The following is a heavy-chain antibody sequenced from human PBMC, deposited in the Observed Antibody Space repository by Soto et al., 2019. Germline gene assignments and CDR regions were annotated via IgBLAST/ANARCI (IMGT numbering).Heavy chain of an antibody. CDR1: GFTVTNYE. J-gene: IGHJ4*02. CDR2: INGGGTSI. CDR3: ARENYGDAFDF. D-gene: IGHD4-17*01. V-gene: IGHV3-48*03. Sequence: GGSLRLSCAASGFTVTNYEMSWVRQAPGKGLEWVSYINGGGTSIKYADSVKGRFTMSRDNARNSLYLQMNSLRDEDTAVYYCARENYGDAFDFWGQGTLVTVSS.